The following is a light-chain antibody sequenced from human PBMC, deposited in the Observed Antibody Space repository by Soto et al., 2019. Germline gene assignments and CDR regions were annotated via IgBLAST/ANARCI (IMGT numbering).Light chain of an antibody. CDR3: QQYNNWPPLYT. Sequence: EIVMTQSPATLSVSPGERATLSCRASQSIRTNLAWYQQKPGQAPRLLIYGASTRATGIPARFGGSGSGTEFTLTISTLQSEDSAVYYCQQYNNWPPLYTFGQATKLEIK. CDR2: GAS. CDR1: QSIRTN. V-gene: IGKV3-15*01. J-gene: IGKJ2*01.